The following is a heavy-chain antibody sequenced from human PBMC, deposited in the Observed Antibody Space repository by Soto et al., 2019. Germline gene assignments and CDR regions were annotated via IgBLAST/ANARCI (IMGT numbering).Heavy chain of an antibody. Sequence: QVQLVESGGGVVQSGKSLRLSCVTSGFTFSSFGMHWVRQVPGKGLEWVAIISNDGRKEYYADSVRGRFTISRDDFKNTLYLQMNSLRPEDTAVSHCAKGNWGWGQGTQVTVSS. CDR1: GFTFSSFG. J-gene: IGHJ4*02. CDR3: AKGNWG. V-gene: IGHV3-30*18. CDR2: ISNDGRKE. D-gene: IGHD3-16*01.